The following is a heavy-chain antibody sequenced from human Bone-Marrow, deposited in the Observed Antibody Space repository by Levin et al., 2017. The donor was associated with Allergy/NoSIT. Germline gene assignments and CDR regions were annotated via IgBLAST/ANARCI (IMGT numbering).Heavy chain of an antibody. CDR2: IIPIFGTA. D-gene: IGHD2-15*01. Sequence: ASVKVSCKASGGTFSTYAVSWVRQAPGQGLEWMGRIIPIFGTANYAQKFQDRVTITAHEPTTTAYTELSSLRSEDTAVYYCARRTGAVDDAFDIWGQGTMVTVS. CDR3: ARRTGAVDDAFDI. V-gene: IGHV1-69*13. CDR1: GGTFSTYA. J-gene: IGHJ3*02.